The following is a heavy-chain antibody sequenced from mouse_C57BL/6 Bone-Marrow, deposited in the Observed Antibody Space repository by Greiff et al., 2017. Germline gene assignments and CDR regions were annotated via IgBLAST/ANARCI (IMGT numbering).Heavy chain of an antibody. Sequence: VQLQQSGAELVRPGTSVKVSCKASGYAFTNYLIEWVKQRPGQGLEWIGVINPGSGGTNYNEKFKGKATLTADNSSSTAYMQLSSLTSEDSAVYFCARRDWDVVDYWGQGTTLTVSS. D-gene: IGHD4-1*01. V-gene: IGHV1-54*01. CDR3: ARRDWDVVDY. J-gene: IGHJ2*01. CDR1: GYAFTNYL. CDR2: INPGSGGT.